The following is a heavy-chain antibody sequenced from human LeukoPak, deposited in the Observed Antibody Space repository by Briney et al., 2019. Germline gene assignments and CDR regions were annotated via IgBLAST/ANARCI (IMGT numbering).Heavy chain of an antibody. CDR3: SGEDAALSYYFDY. CDR1: GGSFSGYY. J-gene: IGHJ4*02. V-gene: IGHV4-34*01. Sequence: SETLSLTCAVYGGSFSGYYWSWIRQLPGKGLEWIGEINHSGSTNYNPSLKSRVTISVDTSKNQFSLKLSSVTAADTAVYYCSGEDAALSYYFDYWGQGTLVTVTS. CDR2: INHSGST. D-gene: IGHD2-15*01.